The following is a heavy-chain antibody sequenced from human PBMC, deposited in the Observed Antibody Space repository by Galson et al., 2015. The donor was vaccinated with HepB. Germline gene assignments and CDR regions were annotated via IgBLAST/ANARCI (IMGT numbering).Heavy chain of an antibody. V-gene: IGHV1-18*01. Sequence: SVKVSCKASGYTFTSYGISWVRQAPGQGLEWMGWISAYNGNTNYAQKLQGRVTMTTDTSTSTAYMELRSLRSDDTAVYYCARDRVSGYYYDSSAYYVYYFDYWGQGTLVTVSS. CDR1: GYTFTSYG. D-gene: IGHD3-22*01. CDR2: ISAYNGNT. J-gene: IGHJ4*02. CDR3: ARDRVSGYYYDSSAYYVYYFDY.